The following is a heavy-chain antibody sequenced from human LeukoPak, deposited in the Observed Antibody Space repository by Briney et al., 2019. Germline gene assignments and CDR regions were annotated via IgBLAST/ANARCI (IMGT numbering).Heavy chain of an antibody. D-gene: IGHD1-26*01. J-gene: IGHJ4*02. CDR3: ARVGSTLPFDY. CDR2: IHSGGST. Sequence: WGSLTLSCTASGFTVSSKYMSWVRQAPGNGLEWVSVIHSGGSTHYADSVKGRFSISRDNSKNTLYLQMNSLRADDTAVYYCARVGSTLPFDYWGQGTLVTVSS. V-gene: IGHV3-53*01. CDR1: GFTVSSKY.